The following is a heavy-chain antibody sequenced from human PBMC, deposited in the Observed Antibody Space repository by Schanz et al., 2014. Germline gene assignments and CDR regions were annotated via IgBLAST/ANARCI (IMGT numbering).Heavy chain of an antibody. J-gene: IGHJ4*02. V-gene: IGHV3-48*01. Sequence: EVQLVESGGGLIQPGGSLRLSCAASGFGFSSYSMNWVRQAPGKGLEWVSYISGSSRTIYYADSMKGRFTVSRDNAENALYLQMNSLQTEDTPVYYCAADLWFGAVWGVWWGQGTLVTVSS. CDR3: AADLWFGAVWGVW. D-gene: IGHD3-10*01. CDR2: ISGSSRTI. CDR1: GFGFSSYS.